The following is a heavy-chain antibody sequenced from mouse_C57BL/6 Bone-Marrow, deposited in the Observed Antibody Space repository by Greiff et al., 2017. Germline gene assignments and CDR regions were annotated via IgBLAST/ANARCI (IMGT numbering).Heavy chain of an antibody. D-gene: IGHD1-1*01. J-gene: IGHJ4*01. CDR1: GYTFTSYW. CDR3: ARGYYGSSSYYYAMDY. CDR2: IDPSDSYT. V-gene: IGHV1-69*01. Sequence: QVQLKQPGAELVMPGASVTLSCKASGYTFTSYWMHWVKQRPGQGLEWIGEIDPSDSYTNYNQKFKGKSTWTVDKSSSTAYMQLSSLTSEDSAVYYCARGYYGSSSYYYAMDYWGQGTSVTVSS.